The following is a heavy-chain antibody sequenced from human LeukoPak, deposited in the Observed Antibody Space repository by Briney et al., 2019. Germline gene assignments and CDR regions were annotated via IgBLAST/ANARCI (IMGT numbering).Heavy chain of an antibody. CDR2: INPNSGGT. V-gene: IGHV1-2*02. CDR1: GYTFTGYY. D-gene: IGHD3-10*01. Sequence: GASVKVSCKASGYTFTGYYMHWVRQAPGQGLEWMGWINPNSGGTNYAQKFQGRVTMTRDTSISTAYMELSRLRSDDTAVYYCAREDYYGSGVNWFDPWGQGTLVTVSS. J-gene: IGHJ5*02. CDR3: AREDYYGSGVNWFDP.